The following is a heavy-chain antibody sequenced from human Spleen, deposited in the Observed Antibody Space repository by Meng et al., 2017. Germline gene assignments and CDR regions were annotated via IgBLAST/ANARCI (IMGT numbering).Heavy chain of an antibody. J-gene: IGHJ3*02. CDR3: ARDERYGAGSIRVCDI. Sequence: GESLKISCAASGFTFSSYEMTWVRQAPGKGLEWVAYISKSGSTIYYADSVKGRFTITRDNAKNSPYLHMNSLRAEDTAVYYCARDERYGAGSIRVCDIWGQGTMVTVSS. CDR2: ISKSGSTI. CDR1: GFTFSSYE. V-gene: IGHV3-48*03. D-gene: IGHD3-10*01.